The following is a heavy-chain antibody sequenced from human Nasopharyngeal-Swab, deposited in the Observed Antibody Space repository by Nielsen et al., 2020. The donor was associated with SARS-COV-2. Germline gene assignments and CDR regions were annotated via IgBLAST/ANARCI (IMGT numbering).Heavy chain of an antibody. J-gene: IGHJ6*02. CDR1: GGSFSGYY. CDR2: INYSGST. CDR3: ARDESWRYYYGMDV. V-gene: IGHV4-34*01. Sequence: SATLSLTCAVYGGSFSGYYWSWIRQPPGKGLEWIGEINYSGSTNYNPSLKSRVTISVDTSKNQFSLKLSSVTAADTAVYYCARDESWRYYYGMDVWGQGTTVTVSS. D-gene: IGHD1-1*01.